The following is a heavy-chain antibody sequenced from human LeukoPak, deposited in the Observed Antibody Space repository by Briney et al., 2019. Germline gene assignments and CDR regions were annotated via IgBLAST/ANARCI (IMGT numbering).Heavy chain of an antibody. CDR1: GGSISSSSYY. CDR3: ARQTSSSLAGDY. D-gene: IGHD6-13*01. CDR2: IYYSGST. Sequence: SESLSLTCTVSGGSISSSSYYWGWIRQPPGKGLEWIGSIYYSGSTYYNPSLKSRVTISVDTSKNQFSLQLSSVTPGDTAVYYCARQTSSSLAGDYWGQGTLVTVSS. V-gene: IGHV4-39*01. J-gene: IGHJ4*02.